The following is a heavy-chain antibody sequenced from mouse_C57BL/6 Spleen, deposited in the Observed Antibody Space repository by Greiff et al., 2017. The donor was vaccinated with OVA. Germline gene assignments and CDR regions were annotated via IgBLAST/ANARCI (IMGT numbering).Heavy chain of an antibody. CDR3: TRDLGRLYFDY. D-gene: IGHD4-1*01. V-gene: IGHV5-9-1*02. CDR1: GFTFSSYA. Sequence: EVKLVESGEGLVKPGGSLKLSCAASGFTFSSYAMSWVRQTPEKRLEWVAYISSGGDYIYYADTVKGRFTISRDNARNTLYMQMSSLKSEDTAMYYCTRDLGRLYFDYWGQGTTLTVSS. CDR2: ISSGGDYI. J-gene: IGHJ2*01.